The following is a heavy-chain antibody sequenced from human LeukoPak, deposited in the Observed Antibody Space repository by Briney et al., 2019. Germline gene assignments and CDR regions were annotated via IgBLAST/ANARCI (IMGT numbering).Heavy chain of an antibody. CDR3: AGAPWGSSTSCGY. D-gene: IGHD2-2*01. CDR1: GFTFSSYG. Sequence: GGSLRLSCAASGFTFSSYGMHWVRQAPGKGLEWVAVIWYDGSNKYYADSVKGRFTISRDNSKNTLYLQMNSLRAEDTAVYYCAGAPWGSSTSCGYWGQGTLVTVSS. J-gene: IGHJ4*02. CDR2: IWYDGSNK. V-gene: IGHV3-33*01.